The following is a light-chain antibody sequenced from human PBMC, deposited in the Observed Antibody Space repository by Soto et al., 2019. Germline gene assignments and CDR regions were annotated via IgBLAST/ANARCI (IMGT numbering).Light chain of an antibody. V-gene: IGKV3-20*01. J-gene: IGKJ5*01. CDR3: QQYGTSEII. CDR2: DTS. Sequence: EIVMTQSPATLSLSPGERATLSCMASQSLSNSFIAWYQQKPGQAPRLLIYDTSSRATGIPDRFSGSGSGTDFTLTISRLEPEDFSVFYCQQYGTSEIILGQGTRLEIK. CDR1: QSLSNSF.